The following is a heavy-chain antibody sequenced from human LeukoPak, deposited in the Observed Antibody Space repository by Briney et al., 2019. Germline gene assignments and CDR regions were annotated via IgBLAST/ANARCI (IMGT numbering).Heavy chain of an antibody. Sequence: PGGSLRLSCAASGLTFSSYAMSWVRQAPGKGLEWVSAISGSGGSTYYADSVKGRFTISRDNSKNTLYLQMNSLRAEDTAVYYCAKGGGIRQWLVPPFDYWGQGTLVTVSS. CDR1: GLTFSSYA. D-gene: IGHD6-19*01. J-gene: IGHJ4*02. CDR3: AKGGGIRQWLVPPFDY. V-gene: IGHV3-23*01. CDR2: ISGSGGST.